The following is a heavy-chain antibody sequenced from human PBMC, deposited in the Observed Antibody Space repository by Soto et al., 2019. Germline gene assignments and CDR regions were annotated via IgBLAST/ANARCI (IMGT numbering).Heavy chain of an antibody. J-gene: IGHJ4*02. CDR2: IYHSGSA. CDR3: ARRYGGNFDY. Sequence: SETLSLTCLVSGQDIKTNYWWVWVRQTPGKGLEWIGEIYHSGSAIYPPSLKNRVTLSLDGSKNEFSLKVNSVTAADTAVYYCARRYGGNFDYWGQGTLVTVS. D-gene: IGHD4-17*01. CDR1: GQDIKTNYW. V-gene: IGHV4-4*02.